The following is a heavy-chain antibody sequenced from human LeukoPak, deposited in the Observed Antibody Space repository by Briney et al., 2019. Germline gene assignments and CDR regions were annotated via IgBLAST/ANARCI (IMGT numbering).Heavy chain of an antibody. J-gene: IGHJ4*02. CDR3: ARVEMATMPHFDY. Sequence: AGGSLRLSCAASGFTFSSYEMNWVRQAPGKGLEWVSYISSSGSTIYYADSVKGRFTISRDNAKNSLYLQMNSLRAEDTAVYYCARVEMATMPHFDYWGQGTLVTVSS. CDR1: GFTFSSYE. V-gene: IGHV3-48*03. CDR2: ISSSGSTI. D-gene: IGHD5-24*01.